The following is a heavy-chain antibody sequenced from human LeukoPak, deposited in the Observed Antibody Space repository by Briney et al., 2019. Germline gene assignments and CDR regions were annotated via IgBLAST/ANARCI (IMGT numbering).Heavy chain of an antibody. J-gene: IGHJ3*02. CDR1: GGSISSYY. V-gene: IGHV4-59*08. Sequence: SETLSLTCTVSGGSISSYYWSWIRQPPGKGLEWIGYIYYTGSTKYDPSLKSRVTISVDTSKNQFSLKLTSVTAADTAVYYCARHFFVGAEDALDIWGQGTMVTVSS. CDR2: IYYTGST. D-gene: IGHD2/OR15-2a*01. CDR3: ARHFFVGAEDALDI.